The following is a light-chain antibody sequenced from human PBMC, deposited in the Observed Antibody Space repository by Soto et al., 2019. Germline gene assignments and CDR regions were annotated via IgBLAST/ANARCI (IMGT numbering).Light chain of an antibody. CDR2: DDR. CDR3: QVWDSSSDQYV. V-gene: IGLV3-21*02. J-gene: IGLJ1*01. CDR1: NIASKS. Sequence: SYELTQPPSVSGAPGQTARITCGGNNIASKSVHWYQQKPGQAPVLVVYDDRDRPSGIPERFSGSNSGNTATLTISRVDAGDEADFYCQVWDSSSDQYVFGPGTKVTVL.